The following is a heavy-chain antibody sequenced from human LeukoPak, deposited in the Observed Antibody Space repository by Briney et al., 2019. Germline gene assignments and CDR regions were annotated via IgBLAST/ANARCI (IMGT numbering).Heavy chain of an antibody. CDR2: IAHGGTT. Sequence: PPGALSLPRGVSGRSIDITNYLSWVRQAPGKGLEWIGYIAHGGTTNYNPSLKSRVAMSFDRANNQFSLSLTSVTAADTAVYYCAREDRPYCPFAYWGQGVLVTVSS. V-gene: IGHV4-4*03. D-gene: IGHD2-21*02. J-gene: IGHJ4*02. CDR3: AREDRPYCPFAY. CDR1: GRSIDITNY.